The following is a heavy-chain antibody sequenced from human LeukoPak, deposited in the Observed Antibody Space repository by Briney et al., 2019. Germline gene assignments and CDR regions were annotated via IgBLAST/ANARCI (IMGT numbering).Heavy chain of an antibody. CDR1: GFTFTSSA. Sequence: ASVKVSCKASGFTFTSSAMQWVRQAPGQGLEWMGWINPNSGGTNYAQKIQGRVTMTTDTSTSTAYMELRSLRSDDTAVYYCARDKWRSITGTTERLPCDYWGQGTMVTVSS. J-gene: IGHJ3*01. CDR3: ARDKWRSITGTTERLPCDY. CDR2: INPNSGGT. V-gene: IGHV1-18*01. D-gene: IGHD1-20*01.